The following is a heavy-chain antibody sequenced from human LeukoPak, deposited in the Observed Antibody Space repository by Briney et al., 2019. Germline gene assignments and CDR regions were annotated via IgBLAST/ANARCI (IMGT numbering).Heavy chain of an antibody. V-gene: IGHV4-39*01. CDR1: GGSISSNKYY. J-gene: IGHJ4*02. CDR2: IYYSGST. CDR3: ARVGCGGDCYSYFDY. Sequence: SETLSLTCTISGGSISSNKYYWGWIRQPPGKGLEWIGSIYYSGSTYYNPSLKSRVTISVDTSKNQFSLKLSSVTAADTAVYYCARVGCGGDCYSYFDYWGQGTLVTVSS. D-gene: IGHD2-21*02.